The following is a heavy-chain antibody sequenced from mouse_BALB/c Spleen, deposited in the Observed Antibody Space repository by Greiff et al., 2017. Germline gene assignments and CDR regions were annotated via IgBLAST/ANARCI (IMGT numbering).Heavy chain of an antibody. CDR2: IDPSDSYT. D-gene: IGHD3-2*01. J-gene: IGHJ4*01. V-gene: IGHV1S127*01. Sequence: VQLQQPGAELVKPGASVKMSCKASGYTFTSYWMHWVKQRPGQGLEWIGVIDPSDSYTSYNQKFKGKATLTVDTSSSTAYMQLSSLTSEDSAVYYCTREDSSGYYAMDYWGQGTSVTVSS. CDR3: TREDSSGYYAMDY. CDR1: GYTFTSYW.